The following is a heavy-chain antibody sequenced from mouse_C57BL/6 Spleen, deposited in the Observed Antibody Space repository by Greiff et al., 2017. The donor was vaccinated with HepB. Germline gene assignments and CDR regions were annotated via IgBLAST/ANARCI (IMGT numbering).Heavy chain of an antibody. Sequence: EVKLQESGGGLVKPGGSLKLSCAASGFTFSSYAMSWVRQTPEKRLEWVATISDGGSYTYYPDNVKGRFTISRDNAKNNLYLQMSHLKSEDTAVYSCARDLAWLPSCFAYWGQGTLVTVSA. V-gene: IGHV5-4*01. D-gene: IGHD2-2*01. J-gene: IGHJ3*01. CDR3: ARDLAWLPSCFAY. CDR1: GFTFSSYA. CDR2: ISDGGSYT.